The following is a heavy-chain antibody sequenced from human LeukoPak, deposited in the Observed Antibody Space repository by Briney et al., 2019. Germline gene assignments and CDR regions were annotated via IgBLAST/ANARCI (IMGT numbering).Heavy chain of an antibody. Sequence: SETLSLTCTVSGYSISSGYYWGWIRPPPGKGLEWIGSMYHSGSTYYKPSLKSRVTISLDTSKNQFSLKLRSVTAADTAVYYCVRADYNGGNPGSFDIWGRGTMVTVSS. CDR3: VRADYNGGNPGSFDI. V-gene: IGHV4-38-2*02. D-gene: IGHD2-8*01. J-gene: IGHJ3*02. CDR2: MYHSGST. CDR1: GYSISSGYY.